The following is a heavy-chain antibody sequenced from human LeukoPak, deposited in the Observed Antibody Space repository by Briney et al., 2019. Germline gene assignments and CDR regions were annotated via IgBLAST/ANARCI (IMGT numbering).Heavy chain of an antibody. CDR1: GFTFSDYY. Sequence: GGSLRLSCAASGFTFSDYYMSWIRQAPGKGLEWVSYISSSGSTIYYADSVKGRFTISRDNAKNSLYLQMNSLRAEDTAVYYCARAGDCSSSTCYNYYYMDVWGIGTTVTVSS. D-gene: IGHD2-2*01. CDR3: ARAGDCSSSTCYNYYYMDV. J-gene: IGHJ6*03. CDR2: ISSSGSTI. V-gene: IGHV3-11*04.